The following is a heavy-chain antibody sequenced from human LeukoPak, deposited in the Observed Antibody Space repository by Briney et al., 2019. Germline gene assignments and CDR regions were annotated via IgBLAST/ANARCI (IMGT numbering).Heavy chain of an antibody. J-gene: IGHJ4*02. Sequence: GGSLRLSCAASGLTASHNVNNAMSWVRHAPGKGLEWVAVISYDGSNKYYADSVKGRFTISRDNSKNTLYLQMNSLRAEDTAVYYCAKGQLWFGELDYWGQGTLVTVPS. CDR3: AKGQLWFGELDY. CDR2: ISYDGSNK. V-gene: IGHV3-30*18. D-gene: IGHD3-10*01. CDR1: GLTASHNV.